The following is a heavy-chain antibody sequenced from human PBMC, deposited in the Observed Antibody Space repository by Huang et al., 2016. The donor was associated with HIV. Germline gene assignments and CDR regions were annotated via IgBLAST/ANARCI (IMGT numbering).Heavy chain of an antibody. V-gene: IGHV1-18*01. Sequence: QVQLVQSGGEVMQPGASVRVSCKASGYDFGSYGMSWVRQAPGQGLDWLGWIGSYSRDTGSEQKFQGRVTMTTDRSTNTTYMELGSLRSDDTAMYYCARDPYYSNRWKRNDASFLWGQGTMITVSS. J-gene: IGHJ3*01. CDR1: GYDFGSYG. D-gene: IGHD4-4*01. CDR2: IGSYSRDT. CDR3: ARDPYYSNRWKRNDASFL.